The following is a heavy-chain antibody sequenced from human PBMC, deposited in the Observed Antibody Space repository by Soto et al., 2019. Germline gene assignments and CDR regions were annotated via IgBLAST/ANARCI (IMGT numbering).Heavy chain of an antibody. CDR1: GGSISSAGYY. D-gene: IGHD3-16*01. J-gene: IGHJ6*02. CDR3: TRPDPHLRYYYYYGMDV. Sequence: SETLSLTCSVSGGSISSAGYYWSWIRQHPGKGLEWIGYIYYSGSTYYNPSLKSRVTISVDTSKNQFSLKLSSVTAADTAVYYCTRPDPHLRYYYYYGMDVRGQGTKVTVSS. V-gene: IGHV4-31*03. CDR2: IYYSGST.